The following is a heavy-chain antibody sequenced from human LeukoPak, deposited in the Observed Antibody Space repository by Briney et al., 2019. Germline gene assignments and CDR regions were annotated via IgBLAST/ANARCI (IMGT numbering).Heavy chain of an antibody. CDR1: GFTFDDYG. CDR2: INWNGGTI. V-gene: IGHV3-20*04. Sequence: GGSLRLSCAASGFTFDDYGMSWVRQAPGKGLEWVSGINWNGGTIGYADSVKGRFTISRDNAKNSLYLQMNSLRADDTAVYYCAKERSSGWPFDYWGQGTLVTVSS. CDR3: AKERSSGWPFDY. D-gene: IGHD6-19*01. J-gene: IGHJ4*02.